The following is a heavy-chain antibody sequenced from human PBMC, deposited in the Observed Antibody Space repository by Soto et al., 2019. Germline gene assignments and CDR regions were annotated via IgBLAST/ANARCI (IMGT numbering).Heavy chain of an antibody. CDR1: GFTFSSYA. CDR3: ARVGQWPQGYYYYYGLDV. V-gene: IGHV3-23*01. D-gene: IGHD6-19*01. CDR2: LSVSGDST. Sequence: GGSLRLSCAASGFTFSSYAMSWVRQAPGKGLEWVSALSVSGDSTYYADSVKGRFTISRDNSKNTLYLHMNSLRAEDTALYYCARVGQWPQGYYYYYGLDVWGQGTTVTVSS. J-gene: IGHJ6*02.